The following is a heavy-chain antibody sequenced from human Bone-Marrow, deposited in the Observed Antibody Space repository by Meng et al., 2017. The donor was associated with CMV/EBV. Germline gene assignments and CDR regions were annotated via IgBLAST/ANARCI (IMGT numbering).Heavy chain of an antibody. D-gene: IGHD5-18*01. J-gene: IGHJ6*02. Sequence: SGGYYWSWIRQHPGKGLEWIGYIYYSGSTYYNPSLKSRVTISVDTSKNQFSLKLSSVTAADTAVYYCARGVWGYSYGYAREYGMDVWGQGTTVTVSS. CDR2: IYYSGST. V-gene: IGHV4-31*02. CDR3: ARGVWGYSYGYAREYGMDV. CDR1: SGGYY.